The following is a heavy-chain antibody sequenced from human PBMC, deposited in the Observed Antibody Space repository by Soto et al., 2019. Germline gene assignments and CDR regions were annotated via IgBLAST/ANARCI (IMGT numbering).Heavy chain of an antibody. J-gene: IGHJ4*02. D-gene: IGHD2-2*02. CDR3: ARLKSECGSVKCYKGWVNY. CDR2: IHYSGST. CDR1: GASITSGDYY. Sequence: QVQLQESGPGLVKPLQTLSLTCTVSGASITSGDYYWTWIRQHPGKGLERIGIIHYSGSTNYNPSLDRRVTISVDTSKNQVSLKMSCVTAADTAVYYCARLKSECGSVKCYKGWVNYWGQGTLFTVSS. V-gene: IGHV4-31*03.